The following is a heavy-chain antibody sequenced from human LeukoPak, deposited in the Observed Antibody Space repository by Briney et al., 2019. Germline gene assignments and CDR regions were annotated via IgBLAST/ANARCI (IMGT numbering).Heavy chain of an antibody. CDR3: ARADLYGGNPFDAFDI. CDR1: GGSISSYY. V-gene: IGHV4-59*08. CDR2: ISYTGST. D-gene: IGHD4-23*01. Sequence: SETLSLICSVSGGSISSYYWNWIRQPPGKGLEWIGYISYTGSTNYNPSLKSRATISVDTSKNQFSLKPSSVTAADTAIYHCARADLYGGNPFDAFDIWGQGTMVTVSS. J-gene: IGHJ3*02.